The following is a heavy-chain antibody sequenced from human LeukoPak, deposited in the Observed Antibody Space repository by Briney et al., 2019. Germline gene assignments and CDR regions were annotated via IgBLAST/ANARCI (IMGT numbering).Heavy chain of an antibody. Sequence: GRSLRLSCAASGFTFSSYAMSWVRQAPGRGLERVSAISGSGGSTYYADSVKGRFIISRDNSKNTLYLQMNSLRAEDTAVYYCAKDAWIAAAVHFDYWGQGTLVTVSS. V-gene: IGHV3-23*01. CDR3: AKDAWIAAAVHFDY. D-gene: IGHD6-13*01. CDR2: ISGSGGST. J-gene: IGHJ4*02. CDR1: GFTFSSYA.